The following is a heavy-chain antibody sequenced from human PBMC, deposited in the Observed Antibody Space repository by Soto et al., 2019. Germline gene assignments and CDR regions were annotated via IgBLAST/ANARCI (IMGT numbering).Heavy chain of an antibody. D-gene: IGHD3-9*01. CDR1: GFTFSNYA. V-gene: IGHV3-30-3*01. J-gene: IGHJ6*02. CDR2: ITYDGSNK. Sequence: GGSLRLSCAASGFTFSNYAMHWVRQAPGKGLEWVADITYDGSNKYYADSVKGRFTISRDNSKNTLYLQMNSLRAEVTAVYSCARYLSYYDILTGLYYYYGMDVWGQGTTVTVSS. CDR3: ARYLSYYDILTGLYYYYGMDV.